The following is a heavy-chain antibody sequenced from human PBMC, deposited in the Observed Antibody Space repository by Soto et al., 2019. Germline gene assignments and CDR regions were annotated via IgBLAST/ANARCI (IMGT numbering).Heavy chain of an antibody. Sequence: PSETLSLTCTVSGGSISSGGYYWSWIRQHPGKGLEWIGYIYYSGSTYYNPSLKSRVTISVDTSKNQFSLKLSSVTAADTAVYYCARLGYSYGYDYYYGMDVWGQGALVTVSS. CDR1: GGSISSGGYY. D-gene: IGHD5-18*01. V-gene: IGHV4-31*03. CDR3: ARLGYSYGYDYYYGMDV. J-gene: IGHJ6*02. CDR2: IYYSGST.